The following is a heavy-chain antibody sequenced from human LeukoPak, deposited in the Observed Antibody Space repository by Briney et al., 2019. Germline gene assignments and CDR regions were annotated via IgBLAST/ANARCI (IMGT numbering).Heavy chain of an antibody. Sequence: PGGSLRLSCGASGFTFSRHWLHWVRQAQGKGLVWVSRINGDGSDTIYADSVKGRFTVSRDNAKNTLYLQMNSLRADDTAVYYCVVHCSSATCSDYWGQGTLVTVSS. V-gene: IGHV3-74*01. CDR3: VVHCSSATCSDY. CDR1: GFTFSRHW. J-gene: IGHJ4*02. D-gene: IGHD2-2*01. CDR2: INGDGSDT.